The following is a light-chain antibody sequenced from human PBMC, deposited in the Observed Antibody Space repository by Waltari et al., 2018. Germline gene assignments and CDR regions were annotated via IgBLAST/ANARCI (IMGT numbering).Light chain of an antibody. CDR2: AVR. J-gene: IGLJ3*02. Sequence: QSALTQPASVSGSPGQSVTISCTGTSSNVGFFNLVSWYQHHPGKAPKLMIYAVRDRTSSVSNRFSGSKSGYTASLTISGLQAEDEADYYCCSYAGRSTWVFGGGTKVTVL. V-gene: IGLV2-23*02. CDR3: CSYAGRSTWV. CDR1: SSNVGFFNL.